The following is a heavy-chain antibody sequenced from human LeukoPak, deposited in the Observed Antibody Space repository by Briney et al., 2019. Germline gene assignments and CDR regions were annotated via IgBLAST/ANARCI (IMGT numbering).Heavy chain of an antibody. J-gene: IGHJ6*02. CDR1: GGSISSYY. CDR2: IYYSGST. CDR3: ARVPHYDFWSGYPDYYYGMDV. D-gene: IGHD3-3*01. V-gene: IGHV4-59*01. Sequence: SETLSLTCTVSGGSISSYYWSWIRQPPGKGLEWIGYIYYSGSTNYNPSLKSRVTISVDTSKNQFSLKLSSVTAADTAVYYCARVPHYDFWSGYPDYYYGMDVWGQGTTVTVSS.